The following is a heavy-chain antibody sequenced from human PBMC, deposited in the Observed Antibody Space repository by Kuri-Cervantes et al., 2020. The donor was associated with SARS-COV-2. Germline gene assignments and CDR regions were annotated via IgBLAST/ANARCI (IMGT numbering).Heavy chain of an antibody. D-gene: IGHD3-3*01. V-gene: IGHV4-59*08. Sequence: LRPSCTVTGGSISSDSWGWIRQPPGKGLEWIGYIYNIGRTNDNPSLKSRVTISVDTSKNQFSLKLSSVTGADTAVYYCAGQVRGYGSDYWGQGTLVTVSS. J-gene: IGHJ4*02. CDR2: IYNIGRT. CDR3: AGQVRGYGSDY. CDR1: GGSISSDS.